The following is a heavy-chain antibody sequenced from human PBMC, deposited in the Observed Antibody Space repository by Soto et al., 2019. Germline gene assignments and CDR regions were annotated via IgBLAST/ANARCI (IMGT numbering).Heavy chain of an antibody. Sequence: PGVSLRLSCAASGFTFSSYGMHWVRQAPGTGLEWVASISSSSSYIYYADSVKGRFTISRDNAKNSLYLQMNSLRAEDTAVYYCARDATTRKPLREKSSTSPVWGQGTLVTVSS. CDR1: GFTFSSYG. J-gene: IGHJ4*02. D-gene: IGHD2-2*01. V-gene: IGHV3-21*01. CDR2: ISSSSSYI. CDR3: ARDATTRKPLREKSSTSPV.